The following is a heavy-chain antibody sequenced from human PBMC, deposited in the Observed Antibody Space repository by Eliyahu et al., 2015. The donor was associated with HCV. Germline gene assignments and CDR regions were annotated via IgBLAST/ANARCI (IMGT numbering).Heavy chain of an antibody. CDR3: ARDPPGDQGYDC. J-gene: IGHJ4*02. CDR2: TYXXSRWYY. V-gene: IGHV6-1*01. D-gene: IGHD7-27*01. CDR1: GDSXXSKSAA. Sequence: QVQLQQSGPGLVKPWQTLSLTCAIXGDSXXSKSAAWNWXRQSPSRGLEWVGRTYXXSRWYYDYAVSLKGRLTIKPDTSKNQFSLQLSSVTPEDTAMYYCARDPPGDQGYDCWGQGTLVTVSS.